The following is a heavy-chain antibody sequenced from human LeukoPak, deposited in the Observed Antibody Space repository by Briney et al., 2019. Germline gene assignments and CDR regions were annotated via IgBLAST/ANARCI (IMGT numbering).Heavy chain of an antibody. V-gene: IGHV6-1*01. CDR3: GRCDGDRTGYTHHDY. J-gene: IGHJ4*02. CDR1: GVTVSSNSVA. D-gene: IGHD5-18*01. CDR2: TYYRSSCYS. Sequence: SQTLSLSCAISGVTVSSNSVAWTCTRPSPWRGLVWLVCTYYRSSCYSEYAESVKSRITINPDSSKNQFSLQPNSVTPEDAAVSFCGRCDGDRTGYTHHDYWGQGTLVTVSS.